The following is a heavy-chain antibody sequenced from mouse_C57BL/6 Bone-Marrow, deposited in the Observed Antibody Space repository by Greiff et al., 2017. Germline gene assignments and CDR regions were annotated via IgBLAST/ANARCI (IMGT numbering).Heavy chain of an antibody. CDR2: INPYNGDT. Sequence: VQLQQSGPELVKPGDSVKISCKASGYSFTGYFMNWVMPSHGKSLEWIGRINPYNGDTFYNQKFKGKATLTVDKSSSTAHMELRSLTSEDSAVYYCAENYDYDVYFDVWGTGTTVTVSS. CDR1: GYSFTGYF. CDR3: AENYDYDVYFDV. V-gene: IGHV1-20*01. D-gene: IGHD2-4*01. J-gene: IGHJ1*03.